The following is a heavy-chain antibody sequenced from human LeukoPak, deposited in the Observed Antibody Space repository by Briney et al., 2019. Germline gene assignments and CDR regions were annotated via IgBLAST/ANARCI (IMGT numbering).Heavy chain of an antibody. CDR1: GGSISSGGYY. Sequence: PSQTLSLTCTVSGGSISSGGYYWSWIRQHPGKGLEWIGYIYYSGSTYYNPSLKSRVTISVDTSKNQFSLKLSSVTAADTAVYYCARYQYSGSYFWRFDYWGQGTLVTVSS. V-gene: IGHV4-31*03. D-gene: IGHD1-26*01. CDR2: IYYSGST. J-gene: IGHJ4*02. CDR3: ARYQYSGSYFWRFDY.